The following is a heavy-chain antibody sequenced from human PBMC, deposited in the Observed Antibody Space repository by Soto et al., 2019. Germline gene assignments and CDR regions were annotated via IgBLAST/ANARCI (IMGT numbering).Heavy chain of an antibody. D-gene: IGHD6-13*01. CDR3: ARLPKAASLDYFDY. V-gene: IGHV5-51*01. Sequence: GESLKISCKGSGYSFTSYWIGWVRLMPGKGLEWMGIIYPGDSDTRYSPSFQGQVTTSADKSISTAYLQWSSLKASDTAMYYCARLPKAASLDYFDYWGQGTLVTVSS. CDR1: GYSFTSYW. CDR2: IYPGDSDT. J-gene: IGHJ4*02.